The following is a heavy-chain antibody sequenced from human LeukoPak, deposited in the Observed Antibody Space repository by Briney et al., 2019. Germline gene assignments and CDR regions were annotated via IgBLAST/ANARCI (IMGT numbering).Heavy chain of an antibody. CDR1: GYSFTSYW. CDR3: ARQRQYSYGYFDY. J-gene: IGHJ4*02. D-gene: IGHD5-18*01. V-gene: IGHV5-51*01. CDR2: IYPDNSEV. Sequence: GESLKISCKGSGYSFTSYWIGWVRQMPGKGLEWMGVIYPDNSEVRYSPSFQGQVTISADKSISTAYLQWSSVKASDTAMYYCARQRQYSYGYFDYWGQGTVATVSS.